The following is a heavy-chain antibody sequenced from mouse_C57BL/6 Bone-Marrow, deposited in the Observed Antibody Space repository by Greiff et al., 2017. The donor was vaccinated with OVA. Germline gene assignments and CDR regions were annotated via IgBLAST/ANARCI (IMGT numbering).Heavy chain of an antibody. CDR2: IWSGGST. CDR1: GFSLTSYG. Sequence: VKLVESGPGLVQPSQSLSITCTVSGFSLTSYGVHWVRQSPGKGLEWLGVIWSGGSTDYNAAFISRLSISKDNSKSQVFFKRNSLQADDTAIDYCARNRYYGSSYVGAYWGQGTLVTVSA. CDR3: ARNRYYGSSYVGAY. J-gene: IGHJ3*01. D-gene: IGHD1-1*01. V-gene: IGHV2-2*01.